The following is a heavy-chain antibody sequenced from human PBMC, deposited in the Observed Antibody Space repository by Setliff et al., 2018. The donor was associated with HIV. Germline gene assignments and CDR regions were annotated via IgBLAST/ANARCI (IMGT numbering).Heavy chain of an antibody. V-gene: IGHV4-59*11. CDR2: IHHSGGT. J-gene: IGHJ4*02. CDR3: ARAGSYGWDY. D-gene: IGHD5-18*01. Sequence: SETLSLTCTVSYGSISGHYWTWIRQPPGKGLEWIGYIHHSGGTQYNPSLMSRLTMSVDSSKNQFSLSLSSVTAADTAVYYCARAGSYGWDYWGQGTLVTVSS. CDR1: YGSISGHY.